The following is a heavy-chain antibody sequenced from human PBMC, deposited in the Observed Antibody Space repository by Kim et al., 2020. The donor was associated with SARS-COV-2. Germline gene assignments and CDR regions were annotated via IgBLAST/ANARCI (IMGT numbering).Heavy chain of an antibody. D-gene: IGHD3-16*02. CDR3: ANDEYYDYIWGSYRGSPADFVAYYFDY. Sequence: GGSLRLSCAASGFTFSSYSMSWVRQAPGKGLEWVSGISGSGGSTYYADSVQVRFTISRDNSKNTMYLQMNSLRAEDTAVYYCANDEYYDYIWGSYRGSPADFVAYYFDYWGQGTLVTVSS. J-gene: IGHJ4*02. V-gene: IGHV3-23*01. CDR2: ISGSGGST. CDR1: GFTFSSYS.